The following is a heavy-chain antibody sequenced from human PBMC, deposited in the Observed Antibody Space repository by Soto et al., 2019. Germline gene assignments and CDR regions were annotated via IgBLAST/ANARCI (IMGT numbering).Heavy chain of an antibody. CDR3: ARYSSSALSYYYYGMDV. D-gene: IGHD6-6*01. Sequence: WASVKVSCKASGYTFTSYGISWVRQAPGQGLEWMGWISAYNGNTNYAQKLQGRVTMTTDTSTSTAYMELRSLRSDDTAVYYCARYSSSALSYYYYGMDVWGQGTTVTVSS. J-gene: IGHJ6*02. CDR1: GYTFTSYG. CDR2: ISAYNGNT. V-gene: IGHV1-18*01.